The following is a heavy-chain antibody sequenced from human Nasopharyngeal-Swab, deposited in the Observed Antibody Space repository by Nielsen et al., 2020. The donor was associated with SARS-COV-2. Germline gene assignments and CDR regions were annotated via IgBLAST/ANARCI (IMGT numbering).Heavy chain of an antibody. CDR3: AKALVPNSMVRGDLFDY. Sequence: GESLKISCAASGFTFSSYAMSWVRQAQGKGLEWDSAISGSGGSTYYADSVKGRFTISRDNSKNTLYLQMNSLRAEDTAVYYCAKALVPNSMVRGDLFDYWGQGTLVTVSS. V-gene: IGHV3-23*01. D-gene: IGHD3-10*01. J-gene: IGHJ4*02. CDR1: GFTFSSYA. CDR2: ISGSGGST.